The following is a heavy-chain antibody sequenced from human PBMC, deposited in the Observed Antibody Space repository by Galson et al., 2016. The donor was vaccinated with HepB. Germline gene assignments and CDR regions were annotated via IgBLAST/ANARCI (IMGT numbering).Heavy chain of an antibody. CDR2: IAYNGRT. CDR1: GGSIRNYF. Sequence: SETLSLTCTISGGSIRNYFWSWIRQPPGKGLEWIGYIAYNGRTNYNPSLKSRVIISMYTSKNYFSLRLSSVAAADTAVYYCARQTTFGVVTYFDLWGQGTLVTVSS. V-gene: IGHV4-59*01. D-gene: IGHD3-3*01. J-gene: IGHJ4*02. CDR3: ARQTTFGVVTYFDL.